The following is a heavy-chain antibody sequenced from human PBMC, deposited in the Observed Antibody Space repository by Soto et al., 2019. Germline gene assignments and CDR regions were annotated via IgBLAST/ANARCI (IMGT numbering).Heavy chain of an antibody. CDR3: ATFPRSSKRGY. J-gene: IGHJ4*02. D-gene: IGHD4-4*01. CDR2: ISDSGNTI. CDR1: GFTFSSYE. Sequence: EVQLVESGGDLVQPGGSLRLSCAASGFTFSSYEMNWVRQAPGKGLEWVPYISDSGNTIYYADSVKGRFTISRDNAKNSLYLQMNNLGAEDTAVYYCATFPRSSKRGYWGQGTLVTVSS. V-gene: IGHV3-48*03.